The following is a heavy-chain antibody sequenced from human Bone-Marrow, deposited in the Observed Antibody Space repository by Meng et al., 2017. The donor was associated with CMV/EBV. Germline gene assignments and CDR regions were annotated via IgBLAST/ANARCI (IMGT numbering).Heavy chain of an antibody. Sequence: ASVKVSCKASGYTFTSYGISWVRQAPGQGLEWVGWISVHNGHTKYAQNLQGRVTMTTDTSTSTAYMELRSLRSDDTAVYYCARVSLDCSGGSCSYWFDPWGQGTLVTVSS. V-gene: IGHV1-18*01. J-gene: IGHJ5*02. D-gene: IGHD2-15*01. CDR2: ISVHNGHT. CDR3: ARVSLDCSGGSCSYWFDP. CDR1: GYTFTSYG.